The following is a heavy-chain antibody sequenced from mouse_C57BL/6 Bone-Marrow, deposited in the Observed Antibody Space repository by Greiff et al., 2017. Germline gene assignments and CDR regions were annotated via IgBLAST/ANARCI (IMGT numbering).Heavy chain of an antibody. D-gene: IGHD2-1*01. CDR1: GYTFTSYT. V-gene: IGHV1-4*01. J-gene: IGHJ2*01. CDR2: INPSSGYT. CDR3: ARDFGRGYYFDY. Sequence: QVQLQQSGAELARPGASVKMSCKASGYTFTSYTMHWVKQRPGQGLEWIGNINPSSGYTKYNQKFKEKATLTADKSSSTAYLQLSSLTSEDSAVYYCARDFGRGYYFDYWGQGTTLTVSS.